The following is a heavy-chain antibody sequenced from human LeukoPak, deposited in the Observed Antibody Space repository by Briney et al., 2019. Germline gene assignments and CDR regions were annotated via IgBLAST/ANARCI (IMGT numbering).Heavy chain of an antibody. CDR2: IYHSGST. V-gene: IGHV4-38-2*01. D-gene: IGHD6-13*01. CDR3: ARAYSSSWYELDY. J-gene: IGHJ4*02. Sequence: PSETLSLTCAVYGGSISSYYWGWIRQPPGKGLEWIGSIYHSGSTYYNPSLKSRVTISVDTSKNQFSLKLSSVTAADTAVYYCARAYSSSWYELDYWGQGTLVTVSS. CDR1: GGSISSYY.